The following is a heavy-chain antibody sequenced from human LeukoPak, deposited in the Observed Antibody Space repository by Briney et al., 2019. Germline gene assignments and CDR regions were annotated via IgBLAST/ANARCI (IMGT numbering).Heavy chain of an antibody. J-gene: IGHJ4*02. CDR2: IYDSGST. CDR1: GGSISSSSYY. D-gene: IGHD3-22*01. CDR3: ARGGYYDSSGYYYFDY. Sequence: SETLSLTCTVSGGSISSSSYYWSWIRQPPGKGLEWIGYIYDSGSTNYNPSLKSRVTISAGTSKNQFSLRLSSVTAADTAVYYCARGGYYDSSGYYYFDYWGQGTLVTVSS. V-gene: IGHV4-61*01.